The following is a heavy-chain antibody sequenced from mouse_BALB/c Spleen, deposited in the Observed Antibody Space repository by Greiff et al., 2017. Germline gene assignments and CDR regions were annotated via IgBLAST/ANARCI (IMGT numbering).Heavy chain of an antibody. Sequence: QVQLKESGPGLVQPSQSLSITCTVSGFSLTSYGVHWVRQSPGKGLEWLGVIWSGGSTDYNAAFISRLSISKDNSKSQVFFKMNSLQANDTAIYYCARRRGLRYDYDGFAYWGQGTLVTVSA. CDR2: IWSGGST. CDR1: GFSLTSYG. D-gene: IGHD2-4*01. V-gene: IGHV2-2*02. CDR3: ARRRGLRYDYDGFAY. J-gene: IGHJ3*01.